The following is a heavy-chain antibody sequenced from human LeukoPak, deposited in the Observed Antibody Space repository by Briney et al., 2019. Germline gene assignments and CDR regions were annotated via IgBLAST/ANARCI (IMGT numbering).Heavy chain of an antibody. CDR3: ARERGRGVISPYFDQ. Sequence: VIYSDGDTRYADSVKGRFTISRDNSKNTLYLKMNSLRAEDTALYYCARERGRGVISPYFDQWGQGSLVTVSS. V-gene: IGHV3-66*01. J-gene: IGHJ4*02. D-gene: IGHD3-10*01. CDR2: IYSDGDT.